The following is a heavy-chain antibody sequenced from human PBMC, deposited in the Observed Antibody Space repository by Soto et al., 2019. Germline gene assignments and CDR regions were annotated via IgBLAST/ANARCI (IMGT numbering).Heavy chain of an antibody. D-gene: IGHD6-6*01. CDR1: GGSISIYH. V-gene: IGHV4-59*01. CDR3: ARHHSSSSELYYYYGMDV. CDR2: IYYSGST. J-gene: IGHJ6*02. Sequence: SETLSLTCTVSGGSISIYHWSWMRHPPGKGLEWIGYIYYSGSTNYNPSLKSRVTISVDTSKNQFSLKLSSVTAADTAVYYCARHHSSSSELYYYYGMDVWGQGTTVTVSS.